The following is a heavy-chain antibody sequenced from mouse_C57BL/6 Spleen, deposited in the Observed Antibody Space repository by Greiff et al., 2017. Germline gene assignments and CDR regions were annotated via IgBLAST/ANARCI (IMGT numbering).Heavy chain of an antibody. Sequence: EVQRVESGGGLVKPGGSLKLSCAASGFTFSDYGMHWVRQAPEKGLEWVAYISSGCSTIYYADTVTGRFTISRDNAKNTLFLQMTSLRSEDTARYYCARHDYGRWYFDVWGTGTTVTVSS. D-gene: IGHD1-2*01. CDR3: ARHDYGRWYFDV. V-gene: IGHV5-17*01. J-gene: IGHJ1*03. CDR2: ISSGCSTI. CDR1: GFTFSDYG.